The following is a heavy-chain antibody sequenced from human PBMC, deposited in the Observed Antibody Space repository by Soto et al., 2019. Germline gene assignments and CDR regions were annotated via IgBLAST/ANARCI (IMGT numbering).Heavy chain of an antibody. CDR3: ACDRVATMYYYYYGMDV. J-gene: IGHJ6*02. CDR2: ISYDASNK. D-gene: IGHD5-12*01. Sequence: QVQLVESGGGVVQPGRSLRLCCAASGFTFSSYGMHWVRQAPGKGLEWVAVISYDASNKYYADSVKGRFTISRDNSKNTLYLQMNSLRAEDTAVYYCACDRVATMYYYYYGMDVWGQGTTVTVSS. V-gene: IGHV3-30*03. CDR1: GFTFSSYG.